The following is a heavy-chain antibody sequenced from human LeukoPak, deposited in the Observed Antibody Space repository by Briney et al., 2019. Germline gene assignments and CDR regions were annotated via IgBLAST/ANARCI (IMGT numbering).Heavy chain of an antibody. Sequence: GGSLRLSFAASGFTFSSYAMSWVRQAPGKGLEWVSSISDNGGSTYSADSVKGRFTISRDNSKNTLYLQMNSLRAEDTAVYYCAREFGLITSHWGQGTLVTVSS. CDR3: AREFGLITSH. D-gene: IGHD3/OR15-3a*01. V-gene: IGHV3-23*01. J-gene: IGHJ1*01. CDR2: ISDNGGST. CDR1: GFTFSSYA.